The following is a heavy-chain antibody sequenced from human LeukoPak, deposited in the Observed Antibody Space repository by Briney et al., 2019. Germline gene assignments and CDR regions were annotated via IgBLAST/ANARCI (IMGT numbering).Heavy chain of an antibody. V-gene: IGHV1-18*01. CDR2: ISAYNGNT. D-gene: IGHD3-10*01. Sequence: ASVKVSCKASGYTFTSYGISWVRQAPGQGLEWMGWISAYNGNTNYAQKLQGRVTMTTDTSTSTAYMELRSLRSDDTAVYYCARIKGDGSGSYYNNWFDPWGQGTLVTVSS. CDR1: GYTFTSYG. CDR3: ARIKGDGSGSYYNNWFDP. J-gene: IGHJ5*02.